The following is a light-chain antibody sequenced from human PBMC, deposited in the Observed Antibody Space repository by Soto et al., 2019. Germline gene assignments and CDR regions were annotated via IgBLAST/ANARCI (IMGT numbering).Light chain of an antibody. J-gene: IGKJ3*01. CDR1: QGIRSY. V-gene: IGKV1-9*01. CDR2: AAS. Sequence: DIPLTQSPSFLSASVGDRVTITCRASQGIRSYLAWYQQKPGEAPKLLIYAASTLQTGVPSRFSGSGSGTEFTLTISSLQPEDFATYYCQQLNSYPSFTFGPGTKVDI. CDR3: QQLNSYPSFT.